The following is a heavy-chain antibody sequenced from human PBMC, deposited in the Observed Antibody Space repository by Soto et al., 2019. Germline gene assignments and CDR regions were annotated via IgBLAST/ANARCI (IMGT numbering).Heavy chain of an antibody. D-gene: IGHD4-17*01. Sequence: GGSLRLSCATSGFIFHDYSMHWVRQAPGKGLEWVSLISWDGSRTYYSDSVRGRFTISRDSSKNSLYLQMNSLRTEDTALYCCAAADYGDFPTWFDPWGQGTLVTVSS. CDR1: GFIFHDYS. CDR2: ISWDGSRT. CDR3: AAADYGDFPTWFDP. V-gene: IGHV3-43*01. J-gene: IGHJ5*02.